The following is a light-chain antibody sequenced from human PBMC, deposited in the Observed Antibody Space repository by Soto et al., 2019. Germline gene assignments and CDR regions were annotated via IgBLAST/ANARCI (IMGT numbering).Light chain of an antibody. CDR1: QNIYYN. V-gene: IGKV3-15*01. Sequence: IRMTQSAATVSVSAGESATLSCRASQNIYYNVAWYQQRPGQAPRLLIYRASTRATGVPARFSGGGSGTEFTLTIRSLKPEDFTVYSCLQYHNLWAFGQGTKVDIK. J-gene: IGKJ1*01. CDR2: RAS. CDR3: LQYHNLWA.